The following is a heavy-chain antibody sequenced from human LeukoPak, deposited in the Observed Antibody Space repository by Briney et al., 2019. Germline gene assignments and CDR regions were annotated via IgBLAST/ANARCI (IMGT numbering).Heavy chain of an antibody. CDR2: IRGSGSNT. J-gene: IGHJ4*02. CDR1: GLTFSSYA. CDR3: AKVPNYDFWSGYSYFDF. D-gene: IGHD3-3*01. V-gene: IGHV3-23*01. Sequence: GGSLRLSCVVSGLTFSSYAMSWVRQAPGKGLEWVSAIRGSGSNTYYADSVKGRFTISRDNSKNTLYLQMNSLRAEDTAIYYCAKVPNYDFWSGYSYFDFWGQGTLVTVSS.